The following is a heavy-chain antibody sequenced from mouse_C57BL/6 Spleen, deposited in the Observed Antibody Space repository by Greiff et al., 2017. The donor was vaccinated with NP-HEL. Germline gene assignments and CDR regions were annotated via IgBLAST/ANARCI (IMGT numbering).Heavy chain of an antibody. CDR2: IYPGDGDT. J-gene: IGHJ4*01. D-gene: IGHD2-5*01. Sequence: QVQLQQSGAELVKPGASVKISCKASGYAFSSYWMNWVKQRPGKGLEWIGQIYPGDGDTNYNGKFKGKATLTADKSSSTAYMQLSSLTSEDSAVYFCARSFSNYVRDYYAMDYWGQGTSVTVSS. CDR3: ARSFSNYVRDYYAMDY. V-gene: IGHV1-80*01. CDR1: GYAFSSYW.